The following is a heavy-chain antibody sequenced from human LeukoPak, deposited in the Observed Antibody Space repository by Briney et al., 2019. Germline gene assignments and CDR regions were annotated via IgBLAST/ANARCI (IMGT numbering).Heavy chain of an antibody. CDR3: AKDEVVPGYYYTDV. J-gene: IGHJ6*03. V-gene: IGHV4-59*12. CDR1: GGSISSYY. D-gene: IGHD2-2*01. CDR2: IYYSGST. Sequence: SETLSLTCTVSGGSISSYYWSWIRQPPGKGLEWIGYIYYSGSTNYNPSLKSRVTISVDTSKNQFSLKLSSVTAADTAVYYCAKDEVVPGYYYTDVWGRGTTVTISS.